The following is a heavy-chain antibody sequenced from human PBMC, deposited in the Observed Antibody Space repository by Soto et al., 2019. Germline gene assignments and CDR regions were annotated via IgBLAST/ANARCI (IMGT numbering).Heavy chain of an antibody. V-gene: IGHV3-30-3*01. Sequence: PGGSLRLSCAASGFTFSSYAMHWVRQAPGKGLEWVAVISYDGSNKYYADSVEGRFTISRDNSKNTLYLQMNSLRAEDTAVYYCARDRGSSSVAGYYYYYGMDVWGQGTTVTVSS. J-gene: IGHJ6*02. CDR3: ARDRGSSSVAGYYYYYGMDV. CDR2: ISYDGSNK. D-gene: IGHD6-6*01. CDR1: GFTFSSYA.